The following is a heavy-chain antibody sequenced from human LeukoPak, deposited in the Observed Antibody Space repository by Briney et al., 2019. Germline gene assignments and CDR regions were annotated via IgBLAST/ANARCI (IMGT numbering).Heavy chain of an antibody. CDR3: ARERFWAAAGRFNWFDP. D-gene: IGHD6-13*01. CDR1: GGSISSGSYY. J-gene: IGHJ5*02. CDR2: IYSSGST. V-gene: IGHV4-61*02. Sequence: KPSQTLSLTCTVSGGSISSGSYYWSWIRQPAGKGLEWIGRIYSSGSTNYNPSLKSRVTISLDTSKNQFSLKLSSVTAADTAVYYCARERFWAAAGRFNWFDPWGQGTLVTVSS.